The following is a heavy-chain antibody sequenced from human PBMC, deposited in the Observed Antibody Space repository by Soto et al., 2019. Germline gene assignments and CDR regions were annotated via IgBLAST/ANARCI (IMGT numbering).Heavy chain of an antibody. CDR2: ISWNSGSI. D-gene: IGHD2-2*01. Sequence: EVQLVESGGGLVQPGRSLRLSCAASGFTFDDYAMHWVRQAPGKGLEWVSGISWNSGSIGYADSVKGRFTISRDNAKNSLYLQMNSLRAEDTALYYCAKATCSSTSCYADAFDIWGHGTMVTVSS. V-gene: IGHV3-9*01. CDR1: GFTFDDYA. J-gene: IGHJ3*02. CDR3: AKATCSSTSCYADAFDI.